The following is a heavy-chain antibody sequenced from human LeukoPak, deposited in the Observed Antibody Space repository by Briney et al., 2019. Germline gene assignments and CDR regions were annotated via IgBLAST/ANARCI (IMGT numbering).Heavy chain of an antibody. V-gene: IGHV4-39*07. CDR2: IFYSGIT. D-gene: IGHD6-19*01. CDR1: GGSISSNSYY. CDR3: ARGSSSGWYPPDY. J-gene: IGHJ4*02. Sequence: PSETLSLTCTVSGGSISSNSYYWGWIRQPPGKGLEWIGSIFYSGITYYNPSLKSRVTISVDTSKNQFSLKLRSVTAADTAVYYCARGSSSGWYPPDYWGQGTLVTVSS.